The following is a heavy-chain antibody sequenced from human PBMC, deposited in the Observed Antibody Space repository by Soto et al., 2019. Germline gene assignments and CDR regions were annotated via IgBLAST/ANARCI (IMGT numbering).Heavy chain of an antibody. CDR1: GYTFTGYY. V-gene: IGHV1-2*04. D-gene: IGHD6-13*01. J-gene: IGHJ4*02. CDR3: ARGIWRAAGIPFLGY. Sequence: GPSVKVACNASGYTFTGYYMHWVRQAPGQGLEWMGWINPNSGGTNYARKFQGWVTMTRDTSISTAYMELSRLRSDDTAVYYCARGIWRAAGIPFLGYWGQGTLVTVSS. CDR2: INPNSGGT.